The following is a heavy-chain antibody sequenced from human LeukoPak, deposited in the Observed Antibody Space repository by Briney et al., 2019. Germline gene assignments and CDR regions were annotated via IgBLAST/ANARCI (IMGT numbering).Heavy chain of an antibody. CDR2: ISDYNGNT. J-gene: IGHJ4*02. V-gene: IGHV1-18*01. CDR1: GYTFTLYR. D-gene: IGHD6-19*01. CDR3: AGDEVAVAGKRVDY. Sequence: ASVTVSCKASGYTFTLYRLSWVRQAPGQGLEWMGWISDYNGNTNYAQKLQGRVTVTTDTSTSTAYMEVRSLRSDDTSVYECAGDEVAVAGKRVDYWGQGTLVTVSS.